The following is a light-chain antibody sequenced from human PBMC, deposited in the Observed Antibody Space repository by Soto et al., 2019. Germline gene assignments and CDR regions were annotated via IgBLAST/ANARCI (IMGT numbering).Light chain of an antibody. V-gene: IGKV3-20*01. CDR2: AAS. J-gene: IGKJ2*01. Sequence: EIVLTQSPGTLSLSPGERATLSCRASQSISSSYLAWYQQKPGQAPRLLIYAASSRATGIPDRFSGSGSGTDFTLTISRLEPEEFAVYYCQQYGSSSYTFGQGTQLESK. CDR3: QQYGSSSYT. CDR1: QSISSSY.